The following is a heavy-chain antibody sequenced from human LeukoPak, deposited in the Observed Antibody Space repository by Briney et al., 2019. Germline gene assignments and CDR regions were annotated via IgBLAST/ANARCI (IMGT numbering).Heavy chain of an antibody. D-gene: IGHD1-26*01. CDR1: GFTFISYG. CDR2: ISYDGSNK. CDR3: AKTQLVGSYHPPGY. V-gene: IGHV3-30*18. J-gene: IGHJ4*02. Sequence: GGSLRLSCAASGFTFISYGMSWVRQAPGKGLEWVALISYDGSNKYYADSVKGRFTISRDNSKNTLYLQMNDLRPEDTAVYYCAKTQLVGSYHPPGYCGQGTLVTVSS.